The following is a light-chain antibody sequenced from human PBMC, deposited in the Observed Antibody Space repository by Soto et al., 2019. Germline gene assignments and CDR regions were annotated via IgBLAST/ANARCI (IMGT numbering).Light chain of an antibody. Sequence: DVVLTQSPLSLPVTLGQPASISCRSSQSLVYSDGKIYLHWFHQRPGQSPRRLIYRVSNQDSGDPGRFSGHGSGTDFKLKVSRVEAEDVGVYYCVYATQWARTFGQGTQVEIK. CDR2: RVS. J-gene: IGKJ1*01. V-gene: IGKV2-30*01. CDR3: VYATQWART. CDR1: QSLVYSDGKIY.